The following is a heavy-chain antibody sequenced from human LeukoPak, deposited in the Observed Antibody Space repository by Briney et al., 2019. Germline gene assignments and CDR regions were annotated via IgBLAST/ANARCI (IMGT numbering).Heavy chain of an antibody. CDR2: IYYSGST. CDR1: GGSISSPY. D-gene: IGHD3-9*01. Sequence: SETLSLSCTVSGGSISSPYWSWLRQPPGKGLEWFGYIYYSGSTNYSPSLKSRITISVDTSKNQFSLKLSSVTAADTAVYYCARGDYDILTGRTDAFDIWGQGTMVTVSS. J-gene: IGHJ3*02. CDR3: ARGDYDILTGRTDAFDI. V-gene: IGHV4-59*11.